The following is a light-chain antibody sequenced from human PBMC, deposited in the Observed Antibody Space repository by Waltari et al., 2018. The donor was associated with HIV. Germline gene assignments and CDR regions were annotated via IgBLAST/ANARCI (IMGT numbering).Light chain of an antibody. Sequence: DIQMTQSPSSLSASVGDRVTITCRAGQSINNFVNWYRQTPGKAPELLISAASDVQSGFSSRFVGSGSGTYYTLTVIRLQADDFAIYYCQQTYRTPHTFGQGTRLEFK. CDR2: AAS. CDR3: QQTYRTPHT. CDR1: QSINNF. V-gene: IGKV1-39*01. J-gene: IGKJ5*01.